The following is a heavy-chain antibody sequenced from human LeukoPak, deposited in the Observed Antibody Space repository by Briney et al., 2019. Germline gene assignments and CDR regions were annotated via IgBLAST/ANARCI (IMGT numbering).Heavy chain of an antibody. V-gene: IGHV1-69*13. CDR1: GDTFSSHS. CDR3: ATEWADAFDI. J-gene: IGHJ3*02. Sequence: SVKVSCKASGDTFSSHSLSWVRQAPGQELEWMGRIISVFGTTNYAQKFQGRLTISADESSRTAYMELSSLRSEDTAVYFCATEWADAFDIWGQGTMVTVSS. CDR2: IISVFGTT. D-gene: IGHD1-26*01.